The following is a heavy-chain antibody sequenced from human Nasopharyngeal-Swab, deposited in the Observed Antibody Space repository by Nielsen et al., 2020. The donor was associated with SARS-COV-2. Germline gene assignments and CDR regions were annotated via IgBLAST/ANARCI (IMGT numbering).Heavy chain of an antibody. CDR2: INPNSGGT. CDR3: ARDPTSVAGTGDYYYGMDV. Sequence: ASVQVSCKASGYTFTGYYMHWVRHAPGQGLVWMGRINPNSGGTNYAQKSQGRVTMTRDTSISTAYMELSRLRSDDTAVYYCARDPTSVAGTGDYYYGMDVWGQGTTVTVSS. CDR1: GYTFTGYY. J-gene: IGHJ6*02. D-gene: IGHD6-19*01. V-gene: IGHV1-2*06.